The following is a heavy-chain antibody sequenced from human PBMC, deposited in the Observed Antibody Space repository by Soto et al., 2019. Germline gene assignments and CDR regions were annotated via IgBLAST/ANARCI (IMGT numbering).Heavy chain of an antibody. Sequence: ASVKVSCKASGYTFTSYGISWVRQAPGQGLEWMGWISAYNGNTNYAQKLQGRVTMTTDTSTSTAYMELRSLRSDDTAVYYCARDLLIGYCSSPRCYDPPSYGMDVWGQGTTVTVSS. V-gene: IGHV1-18*04. CDR2: ISAYNGNT. J-gene: IGHJ6*02. D-gene: IGHD2-2*01. CDR3: ARDLLIGYCSSPRCYDPPSYGMDV. CDR1: GYTFTSYG.